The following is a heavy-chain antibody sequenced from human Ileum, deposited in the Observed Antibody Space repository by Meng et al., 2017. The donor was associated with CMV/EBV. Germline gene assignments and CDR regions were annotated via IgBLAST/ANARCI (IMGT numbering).Heavy chain of an antibody. J-gene: IGHJ5*02. Sequence: GEALKTLCSASGFTFSSFWIHWVRQAPGQGLVWVSRINGGGSTTNYADSVKGRFTISRDNAKSTLYLQMSSLRVEDTAVYYCASGNTDLGWGSFDPWGQGTLVTVSS. CDR2: INGGGSTT. V-gene: IGHV3-74*01. CDR1: GFTFSSFW. D-gene: IGHD3-16*01. CDR3: ASGNTDLGWGSFDP.